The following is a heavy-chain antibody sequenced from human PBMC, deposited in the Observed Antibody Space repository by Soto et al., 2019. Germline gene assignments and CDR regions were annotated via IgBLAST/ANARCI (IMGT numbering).Heavy chain of an antibody. CDR1: GGSVSSNSAA. J-gene: IGHJ6*01. D-gene: IGHD3-3*01. CDR2: TYYRSKWYN. CDR3: ASEVAYYFFWMVYYRYYGMD. V-gene: IGHV6-1*01. Sequence: PSQTLSLTCAISGGSVSSNSAACNWIRQSPSRGLEWLGRTYYRSKWYNDYAVSVKSRITINPDTSKNQFSLQLNSVTPEDTAVYYCASEVAYYFFWMVYYRYYGMD.